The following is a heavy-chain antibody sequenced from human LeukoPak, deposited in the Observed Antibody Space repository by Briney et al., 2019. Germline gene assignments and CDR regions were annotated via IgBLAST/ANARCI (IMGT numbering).Heavy chain of an antibody. V-gene: IGHV3-23*01. CDR2: ISGSGDST. CDR3: AKDWGTMVRGVIAY. Sequence: GGSLRLSCAASGFTFSSYAMSWVRQAPGKGLEWVSAISGSGDSTYYADSVKGRFTISRDNSKHTLYLQMNSLRAEDTAVYYCAKDWGTMVRGVIAYWGQGTLVTVSS. J-gene: IGHJ4*02. CDR1: GFTFSSYA. D-gene: IGHD3-10*01.